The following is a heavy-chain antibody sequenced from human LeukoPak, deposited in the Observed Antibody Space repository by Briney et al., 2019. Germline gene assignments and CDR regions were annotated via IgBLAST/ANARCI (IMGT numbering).Heavy chain of an antibody. J-gene: IGHJ4*02. D-gene: IGHD6-6*01. CDR3: ARDSAGYSSSSLYFDY. Sequence: GASLKVSCKASGGTFTSYAISCVRQAPGQGVEWMGGIIPIFGTANYAQKFQGRVTITADESTSTAYMELSSLRSEDTAVYYCARDSAGYSSSSLYFDYWGQGTLVTVSS. CDR1: GGTFTSYA. V-gene: IGHV1-69*13. CDR2: IIPIFGTA.